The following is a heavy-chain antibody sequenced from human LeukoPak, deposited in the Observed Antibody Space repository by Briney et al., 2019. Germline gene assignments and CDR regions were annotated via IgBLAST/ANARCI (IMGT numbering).Heavy chain of an antibody. V-gene: IGHV3-30*02. CDR2: IRYDGTNK. J-gene: IGHJ6*03. CDR3: AKDRDYGDYPSAYYYYMDG. CDR1: GFTFSTHG. Sequence: GGPLRLSCAASGFTFSTHGILCVREAPGKGLEWVAFIRYDGTNKWYADSVKGRFTISRDNSKNMLYLQMNSLRAEDTAVYHCAKDRDYGDYPSAYYYYMDGWGKGTTVTVSS. D-gene: IGHD4-17*01.